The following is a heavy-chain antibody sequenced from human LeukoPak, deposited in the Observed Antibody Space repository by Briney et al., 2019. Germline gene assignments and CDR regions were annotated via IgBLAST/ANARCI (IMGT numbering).Heavy chain of an antibody. CDR2: IYHSGST. V-gene: IGHV4-34*01. D-gene: IGHD3-3*01. CDR3: ASVYYDFWSGHNWFDP. CDR1: GGSFSGYY. J-gene: IGHJ5*02. Sequence: PSETLSLTCAVYGGSFSGYYWSWVRQPPGKGLEWIGEIYHSGSTNYNPSLKSRVTISVDKSKNQFSLKLSSVTAADTAVYYCASVYYDFWSGHNWFDPWGQGTLVTVSS.